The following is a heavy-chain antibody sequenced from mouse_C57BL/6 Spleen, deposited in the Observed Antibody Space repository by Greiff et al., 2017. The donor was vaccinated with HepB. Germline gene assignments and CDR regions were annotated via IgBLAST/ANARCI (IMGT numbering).Heavy chain of an antibody. Sequence: LQESGAELVKPGASVKISCKASGYAFSSYWMNWVKQRPGKGLEWIGQIYPGDGDTNYNGKFKGKATLTADKSSSTAYMQLSSLTSEDSAVYFCARSSYRYYFDYWGQGTTLTVSS. CDR3: ARSSYRYYFDY. V-gene: IGHV1-80*01. D-gene: IGHD1-1*01. CDR2: IYPGDGDT. J-gene: IGHJ2*01. CDR1: GYAFSSYW.